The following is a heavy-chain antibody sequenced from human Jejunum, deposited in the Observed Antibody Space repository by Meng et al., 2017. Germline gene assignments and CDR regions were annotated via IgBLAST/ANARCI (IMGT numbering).Heavy chain of an antibody. CDR1: GFTFNNYA. CDR3: ARYHYDRSNFYGLDV. CDR2: IGLDRIT. J-gene: IGHJ6*02. D-gene: IGHD3-22*01. V-gene: IGHV3-23*01. Sequence: GESLKISCAASGFTFNNYAMSWVRQAPGKGLEWVSAIGLDRITHHSDSVKGRFTISRDHSGSPLYLQMDSLRAEDTAVYYCARYHYDRSNFYGLDVWGRGNTV.